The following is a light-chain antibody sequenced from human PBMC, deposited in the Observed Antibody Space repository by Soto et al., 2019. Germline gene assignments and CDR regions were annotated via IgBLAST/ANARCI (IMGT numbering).Light chain of an antibody. CDR3: QHYNSYGT. V-gene: IGKV1-17*01. Sequence: DIRMTQSPYSLSASVGDTVTITCRASQSISSHLNWYQQKPGKAPNLLMYTASNLQSGVPSRFSGSGSGTEFTLTISSLQPDDFATYYCQHYNSYGTFGQGTKVDIK. J-gene: IGKJ1*01. CDR2: TAS. CDR1: QSISSH.